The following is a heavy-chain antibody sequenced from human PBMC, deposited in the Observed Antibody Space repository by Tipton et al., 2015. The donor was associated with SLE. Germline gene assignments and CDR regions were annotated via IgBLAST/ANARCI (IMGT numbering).Heavy chain of an antibody. D-gene: IGHD3-3*01. CDR3: ARDDFWGGREWFDP. CDR1: GGSISSYY. CDR2: IYTSGST. V-gene: IGHV4-4*07. Sequence: TLSLTCTVSGGSISSYYWSWIRQPAGKGLEWIGRIYTSGSTNYNPSLKSRVTISVDTSKNQFSLKLSSVTAADTAVYYCARDDFWGGREWFDPWGQGTLVTVSS. J-gene: IGHJ5*02.